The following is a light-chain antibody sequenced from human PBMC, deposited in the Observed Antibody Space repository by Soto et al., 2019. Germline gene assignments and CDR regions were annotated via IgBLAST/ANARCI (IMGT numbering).Light chain of an antibody. J-gene: IGKJ2*01. Sequence: DIQMTQSPSSLSASVGDRVTITCQASQDISNYLNWYQQKPGKAPKLLINDASRLQTRVPSRFSGSGSGTDFTFTISSLQPEDIATYYCQHYDNVPYTFGQGTKLEIK. CDR1: QDISNY. CDR2: DAS. V-gene: IGKV1-33*01. CDR3: QHYDNVPYT.